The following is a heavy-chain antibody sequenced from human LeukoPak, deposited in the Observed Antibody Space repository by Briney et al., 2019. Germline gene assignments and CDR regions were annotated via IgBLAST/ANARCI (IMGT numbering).Heavy chain of an antibody. D-gene: IGHD1-1*01. CDR1: GFVFSASY. CDR2: IKPDGSEK. V-gene: IGHV3-7*01. CDR3: VRGGTYWTVS. J-gene: IGHJ4*02. Sequence: GGSLSLSCAASGFVFSASYMSWVRKAPGKGLEWVATIKPDGSEKYHVDSVSGRFTISRDNTNDSLFLQMNSLRVDDTAVYYCVRGGTYWTVSWGQGTLVTVSS.